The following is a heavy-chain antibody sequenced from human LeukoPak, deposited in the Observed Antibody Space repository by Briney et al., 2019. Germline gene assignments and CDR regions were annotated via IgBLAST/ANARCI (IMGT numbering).Heavy chain of an antibody. Sequence: TGGSLRLSCAASEFAFNTYWMHWVRQVPGRGLVWVSNINSDGSRTSYADSVKGRFTISRDNAKSTLYLQMNSLRAEDTAVYYCARDRSYNMDVWGQGTTVTVSS. J-gene: IGHJ6*02. CDR3: ARDRSYNMDV. CDR2: INSDGSRT. D-gene: IGHD1-1*01. V-gene: IGHV3-74*01. CDR1: EFAFNTYW.